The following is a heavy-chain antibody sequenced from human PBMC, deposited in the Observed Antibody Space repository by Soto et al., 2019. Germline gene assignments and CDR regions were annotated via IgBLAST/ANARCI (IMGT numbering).Heavy chain of an antibody. CDR1: GFTFSSYA. Sequence: GGSLRLSCAASGFTFSSYAMNWVRQAPGKGLEWVAVISDDGSNKYYADSVKGRFTISRDNSKNTLYLQMNSLRAEDTAVYYCARDQSGSYDAFDIWGQGTMVTVSS. J-gene: IGHJ3*02. CDR3: ARDQSGSYDAFDI. CDR2: ISDDGSNK. D-gene: IGHD1-26*01. V-gene: IGHV3-30-3*01.